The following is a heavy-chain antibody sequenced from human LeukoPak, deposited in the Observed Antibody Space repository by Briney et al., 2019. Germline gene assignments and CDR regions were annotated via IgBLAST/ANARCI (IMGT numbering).Heavy chain of an antibody. D-gene: IGHD3-22*01. CDR2: IIPIFGTA. CDR3: ARGLMYYYDSSGSLAFDY. CDR1: GGTFSSYA. J-gene: IGHJ4*02. Sequence: ASVKVSCKASGGTFSSYAISWVRQAPGQGLEWIGGIIPIFGTANYAQKFQGRVTITADESTSTAYMELSSLRSEDTAVYYCARGLMYYYDSSGSLAFDYWGQGTLVTVSS. V-gene: IGHV1-69*13.